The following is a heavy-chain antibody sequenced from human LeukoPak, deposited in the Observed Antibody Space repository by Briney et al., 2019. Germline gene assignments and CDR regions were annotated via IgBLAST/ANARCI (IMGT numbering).Heavy chain of an antibody. V-gene: IGHV3-53*01. CDR3: ARGWGVFDY. J-gene: IGHJ4*02. CDR2: IYSGGST. D-gene: IGHD3-10*01. Sequence: GNSLRLSCAASGFTFSSSGMHWVRQAPGKGLEWVSVIYSGGSTFYADSVKGRFTISRDNSKNTLYLQMNSLRVEDTAIYYCARGWGVFDYWGQGTLVTVSS. CDR1: GFTFSSSG.